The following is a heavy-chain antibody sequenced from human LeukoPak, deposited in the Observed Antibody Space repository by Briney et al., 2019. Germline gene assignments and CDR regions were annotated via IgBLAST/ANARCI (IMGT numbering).Heavy chain of an antibody. CDR3: ASTTYYYDSSGEVYYFDY. CDR1: GGSFSGYY. J-gene: IGHJ4*02. Sequence: SETLSLTCAVYGGSFSGYYWSWIRQPPGKGLEWIGSIYYSGSTYYNPSLKSRVTISVDTSKNQFSLKLSSVTAADTAVYYCASTTYYYDSSGEVYYFDYWGQGTLVTVSS. V-gene: IGHV4-34*01. D-gene: IGHD3-22*01. CDR2: IYYSGST.